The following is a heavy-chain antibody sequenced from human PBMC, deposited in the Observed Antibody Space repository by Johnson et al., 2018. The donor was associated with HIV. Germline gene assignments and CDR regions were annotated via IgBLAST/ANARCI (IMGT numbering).Heavy chain of an antibody. D-gene: IGHD1-26*01. CDR2: IYSGDRT. Sequence: VQLVESGGGVVQPGGSLRLSCAASGFTFDDYTMHWVRQVPGKGLEWVSVIYSGDRTYSAVSVKGRFTISRDSSKNTLFLQMNSLRVEDTAIYYCAGRSSAFDIWGQGTMVTVSS. CDR1: GFTFDDYT. V-gene: IGHV3-66*01. J-gene: IGHJ3*02. CDR3: AGRSSAFDI.